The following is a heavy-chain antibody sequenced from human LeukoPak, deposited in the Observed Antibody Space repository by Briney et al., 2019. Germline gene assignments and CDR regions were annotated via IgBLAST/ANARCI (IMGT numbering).Heavy chain of an antibody. V-gene: IGHV3-21*01. J-gene: IGHJ6*02. CDR2: ISSSSSYI. CDR1: GFTFSSYS. D-gene: IGHD4-17*01. CDR3: ARGEDYGDYESYGMDF. Sequence: GGSLRLSCAASGFTFSSYSMNWVRQAPGKGLEWVSSISSSSSYIYYADSVKGRFTISRDNAKNSLYLQMNSLRAEDTAVYYCARGEDYGDYESYGMDFWGQGTTVTVSS.